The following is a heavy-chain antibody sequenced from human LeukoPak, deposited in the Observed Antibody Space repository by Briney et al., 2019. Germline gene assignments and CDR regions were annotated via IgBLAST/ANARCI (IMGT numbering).Heavy chain of an antibody. D-gene: IGHD2-2*01. CDR2: ISYDGSNK. CDR1: GFTFSSYG. J-gene: IGHJ6*02. V-gene: IGHV3-30*18. Sequence: GGSLRLSCAASGFTFSSYGMHWVRQAPGKGLEWVAVISYDGSNKYYADSVKGRFTISRDNSKNTLYLQMNSLRAEDTAVYYCAKSTPAAYLPPLYGMDVWGQGTTVTASS. CDR3: AKSTPAAYLPPLYGMDV.